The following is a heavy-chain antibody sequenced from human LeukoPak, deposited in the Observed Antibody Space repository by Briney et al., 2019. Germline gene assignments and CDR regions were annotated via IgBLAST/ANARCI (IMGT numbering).Heavy chain of an antibody. J-gene: IGHJ4*02. Sequence: GGSLRLSCVVSGFTFSTYAMSWVRQAPGKGLEWVSAVRGSGSDTYYADSVKGRFAISRDNSKNTLYLQMNSLRAEDTAIYYCAKTSRRNSAYDSPFDSWGQGTLVTVSS. V-gene: IGHV3-23*01. CDR1: GFTFSTYA. CDR3: AKTSRRNSAYDSPFDS. CDR2: VRGSGSDT. D-gene: IGHD5-12*01.